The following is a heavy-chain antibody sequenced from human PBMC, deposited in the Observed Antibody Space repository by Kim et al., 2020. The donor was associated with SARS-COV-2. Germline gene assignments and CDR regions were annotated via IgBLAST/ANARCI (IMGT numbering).Heavy chain of an antibody. CDR3: ARGGAPGYYRLPFNT. CDR2: ISSGGNT. D-gene: IGHD3-3*01. V-gene: IGHV3-53*01. Sequence: GGSLRLSCAVSGFTVSSNYVSWVRQGPGTGLEWVSTISSGGNTNYADSVGGRFTISRDNSKNTLFLQMNSLRVEDTAIYYCARGGAPGYYRLPFNTWGQGTQVIVSS. J-gene: IGHJ5*02. CDR1: GFTVSSNY.